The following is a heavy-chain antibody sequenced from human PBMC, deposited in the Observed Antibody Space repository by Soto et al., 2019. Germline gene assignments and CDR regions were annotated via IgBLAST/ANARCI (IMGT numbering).Heavy chain of an antibody. CDR3: ARLYSSSRRTAFDY. D-gene: IGHD6-13*01. CDR1: GGSISSSSYY. CDR2: IYYSGST. Sequence: QLQLQESGPGLVKPSETLSLTCTVSGGSISSSSYYWGWIRQPPGKGLEWIGSIYYSGSTYYNPSLKSRVTISVDPSKNQFSLKLSSVTAADTAVYYCARLYSSSRRTAFDYWGQGTLVTVSS. J-gene: IGHJ4*02. V-gene: IGHV4-39*01.